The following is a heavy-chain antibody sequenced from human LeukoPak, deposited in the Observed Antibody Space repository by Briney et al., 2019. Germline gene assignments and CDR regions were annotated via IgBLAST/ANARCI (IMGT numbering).Heavy chain of an antibody. CDR3: ARVSIGCFDY. CDR2: IYHSGNT. J-gene: IGHJ4*02. Sequence: PSETLSLTCTVSGGSISSYYWGWIRQPPGKGLEWIGTIYHSGNTYYNPSLKSRVTISVDTSKNQFSLNLSSMTAADTAVYYCARVSIGCFDYWGQGTLVTVSS. CDR1: GGSISSYY. D-gene: IGHD6-19*01. V-gene: IGHV4-38-2*02.